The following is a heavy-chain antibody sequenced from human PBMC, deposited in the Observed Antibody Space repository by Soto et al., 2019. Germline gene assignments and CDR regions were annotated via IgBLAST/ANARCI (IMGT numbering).Heavy chain of an antibody. Sequence: QVQLEQSGAEVKKPGSSVKVSCKASGGTLSDHGVAWLRQAPGQGLEWMGGTIPVFNTAKYAQKFQGRVTVAADTFTNIAYMELSSLRYEDTAFYFCARGVYGSGNYYTGPSAFDIWGQGTMVIVSS. J-gene: IGHJ3*02. D-gene: IGHD3-10*01. CDR3: ARGVYGSGNYYTGPSAFDI. CDR1: GGTLSDHG. CDR2: TIPVFNTA. V-gene: IGHV1-69*06.